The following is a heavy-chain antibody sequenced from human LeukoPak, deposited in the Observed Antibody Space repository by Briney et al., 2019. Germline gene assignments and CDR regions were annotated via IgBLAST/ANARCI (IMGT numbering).Heavy chain of an antibody. CDR1: GYSISSGYY. J-gene: IGHJ4*02. CDR2: IYHNGNT. D-gene: IGHD2-21*02. Sequence: PSETLSLTCAVSGYSISSGYYWGWIRQPPGKGLEWIGSIYHNGNTYYNPSLESRVTVSVDMSKNQFSLKLNSVTAADTAMYYCAKTPPGGDYLFDYWGPGILVTVSS. CDR3: AKTPPGGDYLFDY. V-gene: IGHV4-38-2*01.